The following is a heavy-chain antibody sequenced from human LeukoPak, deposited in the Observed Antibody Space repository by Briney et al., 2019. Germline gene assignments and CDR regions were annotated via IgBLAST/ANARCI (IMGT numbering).Heavy chain of an antibody. Sequence: SETLSLTCTVSGGSISSYYWSWIRQPAGKGLEWIGRIYTSGSTNYNPSLKSRVTISVDTSKNQFSLKLSSVTAADTAVYYCARRAFLEWFPHDYYYYGMDVWGQGTTVTVSS. D-gene: IGHD3-3*02. CDR3: ARRAFLEWFPHDYYYYGMDV. J-gene: IGHJ6*02. V-gene: IGHV4-4*07. CDR1: GGSISSYY. CDR2: IYTSGST.